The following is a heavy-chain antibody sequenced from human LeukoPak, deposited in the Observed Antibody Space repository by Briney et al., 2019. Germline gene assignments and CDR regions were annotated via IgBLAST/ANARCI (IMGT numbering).Heavy chain of an antibody. V-gene: IGHV3-21*01. CDR3: ARKAPGYSSGWYLDY. Sequence: GGSLRLSCAASGFTFSSYSMTWVRQAPGKGLKWVSSISSSSSYIYYADSVKGRFTISRDNAKNSLYLQMNSLRAEDTAVYYCARKAPGYSSGWYLDYWGQGTLVTVSS. CDR1: GFTFSSYS. CDR2: ISSSSSYI. J-gene: IGHJ4*02. D-gene: IGHD6-19*01.